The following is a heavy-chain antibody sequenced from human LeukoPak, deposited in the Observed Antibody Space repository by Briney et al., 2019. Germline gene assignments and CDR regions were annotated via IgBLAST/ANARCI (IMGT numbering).Heavy chain of an antibody. CDR1: GGSFSGYY. D-gene: IGHD3-10*01. V-gene: IGHV4-34*01. CDR3: ARGGSRLLWFGEPQRYYFDY. Sequence: SETLSLTCAVYGGSFSGYYCSWIRQPPGKGLEWIGEINHSGSTNYNPSLKSRVTISVDTSKNQFSLKLSSVTAADTAVYYCARGGSRLLWFGEPQRYYFDYWGQGNLVTVSS. J-gene: IGHJ4*02. CDR2: INHSGST.